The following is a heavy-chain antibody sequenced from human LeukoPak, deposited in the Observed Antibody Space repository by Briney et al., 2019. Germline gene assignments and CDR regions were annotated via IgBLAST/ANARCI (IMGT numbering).Heavy chain of an antibody. CDR3: AKPRIAAAGTPEYFQH. CDR2: ISGRGGST. V-gene: IGHV3-23*01. J-gene: IGHJ1*01. Sequence: GGSLRLSCAASGFTFSSYAMSWVRQAPGKGLEWVSAISGRGGSTYYADSVKGRFPISRDNPKNTLYLQMNSLGAEDTAVYYCAKPRIAAAGTPEYFQHWGQGTLVTVSS. D-gene: IGHD6-13*01. CDR1: GFTFSSYA.